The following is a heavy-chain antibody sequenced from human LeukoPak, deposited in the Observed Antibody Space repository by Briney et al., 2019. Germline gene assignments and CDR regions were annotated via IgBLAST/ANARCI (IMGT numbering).Heavy chain of an antibody. D-gene: IGHD6-19*01. CDR3: ARASIAVAAGLQY. J-gene: IGHJ4*02. Sequence: PGKSLRLSCAASGFTFSSYSMNWVRQAPGKGLEWVSSISSTSSYIYYADSVKGRFTISRDNAKNSMYLQMNSLRAEDTAVYYCARASIAVAAGLQYWGQGTLVTVSS. CDR1: GFTFSSYS. CDR2: ISSTSSYI. V-gene: IGHV3-21*01.